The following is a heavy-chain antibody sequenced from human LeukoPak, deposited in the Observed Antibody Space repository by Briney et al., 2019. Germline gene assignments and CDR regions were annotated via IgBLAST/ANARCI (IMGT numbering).Heavy chain of an antibody. CDR1: GFTFSSYE. J-gene: IGHJ6*03. CDR3: AKDRSRWELHYYYMDV. CDR2: ISSSGSTI. D-gene: IGHD1-26*01. V-gene: IGHV3-48*03. Sequence: GGSLRLSCAASGFTFSSYEMNWVRQAPGKGLEWVSYISSSGSTIYYADSVKGRFTISRDNSKNTLYLQMNSLRAEDTAVYYCAKDRSRWELHYYYMDVWGKGTTVTVSS.